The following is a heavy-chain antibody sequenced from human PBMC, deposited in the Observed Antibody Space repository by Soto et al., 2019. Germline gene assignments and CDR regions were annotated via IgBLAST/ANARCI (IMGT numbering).Heavy chain of an antibody. J-gene: IGHJ4*02. CDR2: INPNGGST. D-gene: IGHD3-10*01. V-gene: IGHV1-46*01. Sequence: GETLASKSICSGRQEPRNGAEWMGIINPNGGSTRFAQTFQGRITMTTDTSTSTVYMELRSLRSEDTAVYYCATPTPLRGAMITNINFDYWGQGTLVTVSS. CDR3: ATPTPLRGAMITNINFDY. CDR1: GETLASKS.